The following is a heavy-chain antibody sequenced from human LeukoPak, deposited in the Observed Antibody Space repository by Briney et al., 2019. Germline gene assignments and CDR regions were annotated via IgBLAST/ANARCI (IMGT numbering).Heavy chain of an antibody. J-gene: IGHJ4*02. CDR1: GGTFSSYA. CDR2: IIPIFGTA. V-gene: IGHV1-69*06. Sequence: SVNVSCKASGGTFSSYAISWVRQAPGQGLEWMGRIIPIFGTANYAQKFQGRVTITADKSTSTAYMELSSLRSEDTAVYYCARGYCTNGVCYYFDYWGQGTLLTVSS. D-gene: IGHD2-8*01. CDR3: ARGYCTNGVCYYFDY.